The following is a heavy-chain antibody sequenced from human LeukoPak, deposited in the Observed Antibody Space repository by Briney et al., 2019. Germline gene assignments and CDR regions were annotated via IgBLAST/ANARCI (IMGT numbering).Heavy chain of an antibody. V-gene: IGHV5-10-1*01. CDR1: GYSFTNFW. CDR3: AIRSWISGWPHDY. D-gene: IGHD6-19*01. Sequence: GESLKISCKASGYSFTNFWISWVRQMPGKGLEWMGRLDPSDSSAHYSPSLQGHVTMSADRAMSTAFLQWSSLKASDTAIYYCAIRSWISGWPHDYWGQGTVVIVSS. J-gene: IGHJ4*02. CDR2: LDPSDSSA.